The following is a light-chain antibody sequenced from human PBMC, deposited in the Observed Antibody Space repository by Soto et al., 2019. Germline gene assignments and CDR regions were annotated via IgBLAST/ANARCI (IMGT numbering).Light chain of an antibody. CDR2: ETS. Sequence: QSVLTQPPSASGTPGQRVTISCSGSISNIGSNSVYWHQQLPGKVPKVIIYETSKRPSGVSDRFSGSKSGNTASLTISGLQAEDEADYYCFSFTSTNTHVFGSGTKVTV. V-gene: IGLV1-44*01. CDR1: ISNIGSNS. J-gene: IGLJ1*01. CDR3: FSFTSTNTHV.